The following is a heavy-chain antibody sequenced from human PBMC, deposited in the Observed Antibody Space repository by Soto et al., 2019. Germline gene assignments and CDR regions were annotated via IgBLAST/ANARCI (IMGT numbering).Heavy chain of an antibody. V-gene: IGHV3-21*01. D-gene: IGHD3-22*01. CDR2: ISSDSDHI. Sequence: PGGSLRLSCAASGSMFSAYTMNWVRQAPGKGLEWLSSISSDSDHIDYADSVRGRFTVSRDNARKSLYLQMDSLGAEDTGVYYCATPYYYNHWGPGTLVTVSS. J-gene: IGHJ5*02. CDR1: GSMFSAYT. CDR3: ATPYYYNH.